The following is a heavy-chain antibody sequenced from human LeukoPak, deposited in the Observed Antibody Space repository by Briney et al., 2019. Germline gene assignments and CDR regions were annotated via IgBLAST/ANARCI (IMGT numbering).Heavy chain of an antibody. Sequence: GGSLRLSCAASGFTFSSYEMNWFRQAPGKGLEWVSYISSSGSTIYYADSVKGRFTISRDNAKNSLYLQMNSLRAEDTAVYYCARDWSSGPTDYWGQGTLVTVSS. CDR1: GFTFSSYE. D-gene: IGHD6-19*01. V-gene: IGHV3-48*03. CDR3: ARDWSSGPTDY. J-gene: IGHJ4*02. CDR2: ISSSGSTI.